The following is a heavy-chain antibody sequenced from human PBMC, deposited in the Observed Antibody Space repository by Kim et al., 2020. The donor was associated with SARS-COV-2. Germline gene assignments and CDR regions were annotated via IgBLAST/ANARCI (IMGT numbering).Heavy chain of an antibody. CDR3: AREVGTRWSLGVYYGLDV. CDR1: GFTFSTYE. V-gene: IGHV3-48*03. D-gene: IGHD2-15*01. J-gene: IGHJ6*02. Sequence: GGSLRLSCAASGFTFSTYEIDWVRQAPGKGLEWISYIRNSGTAMDYADSVKGRFTISRDNAKNSVYLQMSNLRAEDTAVYYCAREVGTRWSLGVYYGLDVWGQGTTVTVSS. CDR2: IRNSGTAM.